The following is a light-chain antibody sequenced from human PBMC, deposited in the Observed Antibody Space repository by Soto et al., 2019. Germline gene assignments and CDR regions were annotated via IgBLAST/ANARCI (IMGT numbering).Light chain of an antibody. CDR1: NRHVGAYNY. V-gene: IGLV2-8*01. CDR2: EVN. CDR3: ATRDDRPKGV. J-gene: IGLJ1*01. Sequence: SLTISRTANNRHVGAYNYVSWYQHHPGKAPKLMIYEVNKRPSGVPDRFSGSKSGASASLAISGLQSEDEATYYCATRDDRPKGVFGTGTKVTV.